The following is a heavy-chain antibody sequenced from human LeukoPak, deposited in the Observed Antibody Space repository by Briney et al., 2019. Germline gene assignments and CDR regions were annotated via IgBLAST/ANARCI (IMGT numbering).Heavy chain of an antibody. V-gene: IGHV3-7*01. CDR2: IKQDGSEK. J-gene: IGHJ1*01. Sequence: GGSLRLSCAASGFTFSSYWMSWVRQAPGKGLEWVANIKQDGSEKYYVDSVKGRFTISRDNAHNSIYLQMDNLRAEDTAMYYCATLDSAMLRGADVGAFWGQGTLVTVSS. D-gene: IGHD5-18*01. CDR1: GFTFSSYW. CDR3: ATLDSAMLRGADVGAF.